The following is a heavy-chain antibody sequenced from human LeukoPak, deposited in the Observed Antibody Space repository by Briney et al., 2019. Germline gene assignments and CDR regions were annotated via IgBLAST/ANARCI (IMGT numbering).Heavy chain of an antibody. CDR3: ATGTDSSSWYYFDY. V-gene: IGHV4-34*01. CDR2: INHSGST. CDR1: GGSFSGYY. J-gene: IGHJ4*02. Sequence: SETLSLTCAVYGGSFSGYYWSWIRQPPGKGLEWIGEINHSGSTKYNPSLKSRVTISVDTSNNQFSLKLSSVTAADTAVYYCATGTDSSSWYYFDYWGQGTLVTVSS. D-gene: IGHD6-13*01.